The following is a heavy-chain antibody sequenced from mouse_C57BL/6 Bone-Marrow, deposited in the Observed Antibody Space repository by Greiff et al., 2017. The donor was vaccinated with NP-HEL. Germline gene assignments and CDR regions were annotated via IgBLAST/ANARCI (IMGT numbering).Heavy chain of an antibody. CDR1: GFTFSNYW. J-gene: IGHJ3*01. V-gene: IGHV6-3*01. Sequence: EVKVVESGGGLVQPGGSMKLSCVASGFTFSNYWMNWVRQSPEKGLEWVAQIRLKSDNYATHYAESVKGRFTISRDDSKSSVYLQMNNLRAEDTGIYYCTLYGNKAWFAYWGQGTLVTVSA. CDR3: TLYGNKAWFAY. CDR2: IRLKSDNYAT. D-gene: IGHD2-1*01.